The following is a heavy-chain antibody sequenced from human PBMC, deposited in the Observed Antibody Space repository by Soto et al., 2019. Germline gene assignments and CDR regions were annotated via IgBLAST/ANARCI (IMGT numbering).Heavy chain of an antibody. D-gene: IGHD6-19*01. CDR1: GFIFSSYA. CDR2: ISGSGTTA. Sequence: EVQLLESGGGLVQPGGSLRLSCAASGFIFSSYAMRWVRQAPEKGLEWVSAISGSGTTAYYADSVKGRFTFSRDNSKKTMYLKMNSLRAEDTAVYYCAKTTDGWFSAFEIWGQGTMVTVSS. J-gene: IGHJ3*02. V-gene: IGHV3-23*01. CDR3: AKTTDGWFSAFEI.